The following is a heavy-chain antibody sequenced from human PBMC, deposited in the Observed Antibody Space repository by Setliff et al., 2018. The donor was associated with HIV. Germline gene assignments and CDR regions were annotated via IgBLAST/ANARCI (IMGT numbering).Heavy chain of an antibody. V-gene: IGHV3-48*01. D-gene: IGHD2-8*02. CDR1: GFTFSAYS. Sequence: GGSLRLSCAASGFTFSAYSMNWVRQAPGKGLEWISYISSSGVMYYADSVRGRFTISRDNGKNTVYLQMNSLRAEDTAVYHCVRTGGSPDEGGYMDVWGTGTTVTVSS. CDR3: VRTGGSPDEGGYMDV. CDR2: ISSSGVM. J-gene: IGHJ6*04.